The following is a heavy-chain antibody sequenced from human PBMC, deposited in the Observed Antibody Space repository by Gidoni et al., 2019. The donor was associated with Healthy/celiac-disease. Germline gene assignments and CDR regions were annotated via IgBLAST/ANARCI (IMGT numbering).Heavy chain of an antibody. Sequence: QVQLQQWGAGLLKPSETLSLTCAVYGGSFSGHYWRWIRQPPGKGLEWIGEINHSGSTNYNPSLKSRVTISVDTSKNQFSLKLSSVTAADTAVYYCARDGSGRITIFGVVRYNWFDPWGQGTLVTVSS. CDR2: INHSGST. CDR1: GGSFSGHY. D-gene: IGHD3-3*01. V-gene: IGHV4-34*01. J-gene: IGHJ5*02. CDR3: ARDGSGRITIFGVVRYNWFDP.